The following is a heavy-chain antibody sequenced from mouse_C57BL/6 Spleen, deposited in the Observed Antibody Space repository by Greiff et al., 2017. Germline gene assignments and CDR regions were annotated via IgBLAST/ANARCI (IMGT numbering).Heavy chain of an antibody. CDR2: ISYDGSN. V-gene: IGHV3-6*01. CDR1: GYSITSGYY. Sequence: DVKLQESGPGLVKPSQSLSLTCSVTGYSITSGYYWNWIRQFPGNKLEWMGYISYDGSNNYNPSLKNRISITRDTSKNQFFLKLNSVTTEDTATYYCAREDFGNYGGFDYWGQGTTLTVSS. D-gene: IGHD2-1*01. J-gene: IGHJ2*01. CDR3: AREDFGNYGGFDY.